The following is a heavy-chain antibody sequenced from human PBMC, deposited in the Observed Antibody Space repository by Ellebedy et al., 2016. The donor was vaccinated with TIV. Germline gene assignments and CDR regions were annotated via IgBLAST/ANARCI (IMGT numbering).Heavy chain of an antibody. J-gene: IGHJ5*01. CDR1: GYTFTSYG. D-gene: IGHD3-22*01. CDR3: ARPRGVGSVVNNWFDF. V-gene: IGHV1-18*04. Sequence: ASVTVSCKASGYTFTSYGVTWVRQAPGQGLEWMGWISAYNGNTKYAQKFQGRVTMTTDTSTSTAYMELRSLRSDDTAVYYCARPRGVGSVVNNWFDFWGQGALVTVSS. CDR2: ISAYNGNT.